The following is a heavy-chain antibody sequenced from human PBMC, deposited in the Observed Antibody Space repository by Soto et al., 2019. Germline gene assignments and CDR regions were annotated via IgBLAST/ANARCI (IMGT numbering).Heavy chain of an antibody. CDR2: ISTYNGKT. V-gene: IGHV1-18*04. Sequence: ASVKVSCKASGYTFTTHGISWVRQAPGQGLEWMGWISTYNGKTTYAQKVQGRVTMTTDTSTSTAYMELRGLRSDDTAVYYCARVDDYFWGSFRPWGQGTPVTVSS. CDR1: GYTFTTHG. D-gene: IGHD3-16*02. J-gene: IGHJ4*02. CDR3: ARVDDYFWGSFRP.